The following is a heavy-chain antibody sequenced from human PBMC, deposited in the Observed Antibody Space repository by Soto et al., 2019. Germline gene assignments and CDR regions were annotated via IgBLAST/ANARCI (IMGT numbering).Heavy chain of an antibody. Sequence: GGSLRLSCAASGFTFSSYGMHWVRQAPGKGLEWVAVISYDGSNKYYADSVKGRFTISRDNSKNTLYLQMNSLRAEDTAVYYCAKERDDILTGRNYYFDYWGQGTLVTVSS. J-gene: IGHJ4*02. D-gene: IGHD3-9*01. CDR1: GFTFSSYG. CDR2: ISYDGSNK. V-gene: IGHV3-30*18. CDR3: AKERDDILTGRNYYFDY.